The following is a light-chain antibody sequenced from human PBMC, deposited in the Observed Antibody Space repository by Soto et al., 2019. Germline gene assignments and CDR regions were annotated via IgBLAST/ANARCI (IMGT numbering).Light chain of an antibody. CDR1: QSVSSN. V-gene: IGKV3-15*01. Sequence: EIVMTQSPATLSVSPGERATLACRASQSVSSNLAWYQQKPGQAPRLLIYGASTRATGIPARFSGSRSGTEFTLTISSLQSEDFAVYYGQQYNNWPPWTFGQGTKVDIK. J-gene: IGKJ1*01. CDR3: QQYNNWPPWT. CDR2: GAS.